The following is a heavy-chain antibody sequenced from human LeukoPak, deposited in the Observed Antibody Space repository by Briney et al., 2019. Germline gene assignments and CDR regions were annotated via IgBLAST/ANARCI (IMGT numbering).Heavy chain of an antibody. Sequence: GGSLRLSCAVPGFTFSRYWMHWVRQAPGEGLMWVSRINEDGSITDYADSVKGRFTISRDNAQNTLYLQMNSLRAEDTAVYYCARDVGGSGSYWGQGNLVTVSS. J-gene: IGHJ4*02. CDR3: ARDVGGSGSY. CDR1: GFTFSRYW. V-gene: IGHV3-74*01. D-gene: IGHD3-10*01. CDR2: INEDGSIT.